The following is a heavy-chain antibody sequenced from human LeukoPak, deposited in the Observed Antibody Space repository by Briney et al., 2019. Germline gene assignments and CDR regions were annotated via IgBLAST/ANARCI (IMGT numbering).Heavy chain of an antibody. D-gene: IGHD6-13*01. CDR2: MYHSGST. CDR1: GGSFSGYY. Sequence: SETLSLTCAVYGGSFSGYYWSWIRQPPGKGLEWIGSMYHSGSTYYNPSLKSRVTISVDTSKHQFSLKLSSVTAADTAVHYCARGHPNYSSSWSYYYYMDAWGKGTTVTVSS. CDR3: ARGHPNYSSSWSYYYYMDA. J-gene: IGHJ6*03. V-gene: IGHV4-34*01.